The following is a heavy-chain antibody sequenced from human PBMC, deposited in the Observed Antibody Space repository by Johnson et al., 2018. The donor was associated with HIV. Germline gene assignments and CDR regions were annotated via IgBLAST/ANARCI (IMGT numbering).Heavy chain of an antibody. CDR1: GFTFSSYA. CDR2: MSYDGSNK. CDR3: AKALGWELSI. V-gene: IGHV3-30-3*01. D-gene: IGHD1-26*01. J-gene: IGHJ3*02. Sequence: QMLLVESGGGVVQPGGSLILSCAASGFTFSSYAMHWVRQAPGKGLEWVAIMSYDGSNKYYADSVKGRFTISRDNSKNTLYLQMNSLRAEDTAVYYCAKALGWELSIWGQGTMVTVSS.